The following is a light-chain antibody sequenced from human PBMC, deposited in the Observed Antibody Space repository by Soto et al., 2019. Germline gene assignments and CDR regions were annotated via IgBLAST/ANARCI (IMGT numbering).Light chain of an antibody. J-gene: IGKJ5*01. CDR2: AAS. CDR3: QQSYSTPSIT. V-gene: IGKV1-39*01. CDR1: QSISSY. Sequence: DIQMTQSPSSLSASVGDRAIITCRASQSISSYLSWYQQKPGKAPKLLIYAASSLQSGVPSRFSGSGSGTDFTLTISSLRPEDFATYYCQQSYSTPSITFGQGTRLEIK.